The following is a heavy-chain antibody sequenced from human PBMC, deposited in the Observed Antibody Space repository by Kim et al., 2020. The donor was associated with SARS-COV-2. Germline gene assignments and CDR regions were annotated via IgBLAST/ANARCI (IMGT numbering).Heavy chain of an antibody. V-gene: IGHV1-46*01. CDR3: ARASTRLAFDY. J-gene: IGHJ4*02. Sequence: TTHAQMFQGRVTMTRDTATSTIYMEVSSLRSEDTAVYYCARASTRLAFDYWGQGILVTVSS. CDR2: T. D-gene: IGHD6-19*01.